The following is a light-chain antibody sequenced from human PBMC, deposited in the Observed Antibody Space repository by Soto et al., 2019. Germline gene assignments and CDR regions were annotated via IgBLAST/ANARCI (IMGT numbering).Light chain of an antibody. J-gene: IGKJ2*01. V-gene: IGKV2-24*01. CDR1: QSLVHSDGYTY. CDR2: RVS. Sequence: IVMTQTPLSSPVTLGQPASISCRSSQSLVHSDGYTYLSWYQLKPGQTPRLLIYRVSNRFSGVPDRFIGSGAWTDFTLRISRVEYEDVGVYFCMQGTQFPPYTFGQGTKLEI. CDR3: MQGTQFPPYT.